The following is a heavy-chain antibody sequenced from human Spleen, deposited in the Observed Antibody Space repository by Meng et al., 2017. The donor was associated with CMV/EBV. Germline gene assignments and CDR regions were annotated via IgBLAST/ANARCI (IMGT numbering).Heavy chain of an antibody. D-gene: IGHD2-2*01. CDR1: FTFSTYT. CDR2: ISSSSSYI. J-gene: IGHJ3*02. V-gene: IGHV3-21*01. Sequence: FTFSTYTMHWVRQAPGKGLEWVSSISSSSSYIHYADSVKGRFTISRDNVMNSLYLQMNSLRAEDTALYYCARERLYQPLWGDALDIWGQGTMVTVSS. CDR3: ARERLYQPLWGDALDI.